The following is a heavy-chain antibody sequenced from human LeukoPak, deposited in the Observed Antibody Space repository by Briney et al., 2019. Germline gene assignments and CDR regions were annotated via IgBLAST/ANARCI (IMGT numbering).Heavy chain of an antibody. J-gene: IGHJ5*02. Sequence: GGSLRLSCAASGFTFSTSGMHWVRQAPGKGLEWVAFIRNDGSNKYYGDSMKGRFTIFRDNSKNTLYLQMNTLRAEDTAAYYCARPGYCSSTSCSNWFDPWGQGTLVTVSS. V-gene: IGHV3-30*02. D-gene: IGHD2-2*03. CDR2: IRNDGSNK. CDR1: GFTFSTSG. CDR3: ARPGYCSSTSCSNWFDP.